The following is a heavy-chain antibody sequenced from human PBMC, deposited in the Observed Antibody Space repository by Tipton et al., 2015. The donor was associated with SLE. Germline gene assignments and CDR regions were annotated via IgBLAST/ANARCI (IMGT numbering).Heavy chain of an antibody. V-gene: IGHV4-39*01. D-gene: IGHD5-18*01. CDR1: SDSISSGTYN. CDR3: ARLGYTYGLIGTFDI. Sequence: TLSLTCTVSSDSISSGTYNWGWIRQTPGKGLEWIGNIFYSGSTYYNPSLKSRVTISVDASEKQFSLSLSSVTAADTAVYFCARLGYTYGLIGTFDIWGQGTMVTVS. J-gene: IGHJ3*02. CDR2: IFYSGST.